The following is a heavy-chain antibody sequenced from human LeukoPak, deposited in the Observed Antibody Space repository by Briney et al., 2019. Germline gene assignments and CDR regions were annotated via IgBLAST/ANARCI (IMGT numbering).Heavy chain of an antibody. J-gene: IGHJ4*02. CDR1: GFTFSNYN. V-gene: IGHV3-48*02. CDR2: ISSSSSTI. CDR3: ARTEYCSGGSCYSMYY. Sequence: GGSLRLSCAASGFTFSNYNMNWVRQAPGKGLEWISYISSSSSTIHYADSVKGRFTISRDNAKNSLYLQMNSLRDEDTAVYYCARTEYCSGGSCYSMYYWGQGTLVTVSS. D-gene: IGHD2-15*01.